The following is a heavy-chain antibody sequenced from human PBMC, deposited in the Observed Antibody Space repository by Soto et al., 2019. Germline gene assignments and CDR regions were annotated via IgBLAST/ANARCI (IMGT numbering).Heavy chain of an antibody. D-gene: IGHD3-16*01. CDR2: ISSSSSYI. Sequence: KPGGSLRLSCAASGFTFSSYSMNWVRQAPGKGLEWVSSISSSSSYIYYADSVKGRFTISRDNAKNSLYLQMNSLRAEDTAVYYCARDQPWGRLYYYYYRMDVWGQGTTVTVSS. CDR1: GFTFSSYS. CDR3: ARDQPWGRLYYYYYRMDV. J-gene: IGHJ6*02. V-gene: IGHV3-21*01.